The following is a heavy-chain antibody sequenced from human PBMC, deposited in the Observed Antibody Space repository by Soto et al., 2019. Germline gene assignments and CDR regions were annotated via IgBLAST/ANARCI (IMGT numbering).Heavy chain of an antibody. CDR3: AREGYYDSSGYYYDY. J-gene: IGHJ4*02. Sequence: SETLSLTCAVYGGSFSGYYCIFIRHPSFKWLEWIGEINHGGSTNYNPSLKSRVTISVDTSKNQFSLKLSSVTAADTAVYYCAREGYYDSSGYYYDYWGQGTLVTVSS. CDR2: INHGGST. CDR1: GGSFSGYY. V-gene: IGHV4-34*01. D-gene: IGHD3-22*01.